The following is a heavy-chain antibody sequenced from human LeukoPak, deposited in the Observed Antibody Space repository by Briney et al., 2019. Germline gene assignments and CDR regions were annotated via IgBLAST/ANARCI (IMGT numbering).Heavy chain of an antibody. CDR2: INWNGGST. J-gene: IGHJ4*02. V-gene: IGHV3-20*04. Sequence: PGGSLRLSCVASGLTLEDYALSWVRQAPGKGLEWVSGINWNGGSTGYADSVKGRFTISRDNAKNSLYLQMNSLRAEDTALYYCASHASYYYDSSGYRHFDFWGQGTLVTVSS. CDR1: GLTLEDYA. CDR3: ASHASYYYDSSGYRHFDF. D-gene: IGHD3-22*01.